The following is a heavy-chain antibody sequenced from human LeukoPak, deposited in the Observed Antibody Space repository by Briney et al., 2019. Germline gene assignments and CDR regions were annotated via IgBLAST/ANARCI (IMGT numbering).Heavy chain of an antibody. CDR3: AREYSYGPGKGTIDY. J-gene: IGHJ4*02. V-gene: IGHV4-4*07. CDR2: IYTSGNT. CDR1: GGSISSYY. Sequence: SETLSLTCTVSGGSISSYYWSWIRQPAGKGLEWIGRIYTSGNTNYNPSLKSRVTMSVDTSKNQFSLKLSSVTAADTAVYYCAREYSYGPGKGTIDYWGQGTLVTVSS. D-gene: IGHD5-18*01.